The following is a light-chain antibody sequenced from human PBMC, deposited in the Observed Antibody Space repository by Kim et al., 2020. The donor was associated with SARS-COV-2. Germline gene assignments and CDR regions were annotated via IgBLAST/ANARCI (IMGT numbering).Light chain of an antibody. V-gene: IGLV3-1*01. CDR1: KLGAKY. CDR3: QAWDTSPEV. CDR2: EDT. J-gene: IGLJ2*01. Sequence: SYELTQPPSVSVSPGQTATITCAGDKLGAKYACWYQQKPGQSPVLVIYEDTKRPSGIPERFSGSNSGNTATLTISGIQAMDEADYYCQAWDTSPEVFGGGTQVTVL.